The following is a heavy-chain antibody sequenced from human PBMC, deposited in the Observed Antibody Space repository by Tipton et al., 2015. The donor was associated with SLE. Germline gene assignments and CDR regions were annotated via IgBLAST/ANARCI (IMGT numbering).Heavy chain of an antibody. Sequence: TLSLTCTVSGGSISSSSYYWGWIRQPPGKGLEWIGSIYYSGSTNYNPSLKSRVTISVDTSKNQFSLKLSSVTAADTAVYYCASRGQQLGWFDPWGQGTLVTVSS. V-gene: IGHV4-39*07. CDR2: IYYSGST. CDR1: GGSISSSSYY. CDR3: ASRGQQLGWFDP. D-gene: IGHD6-13*01. J-gene: IGHJ5*02.